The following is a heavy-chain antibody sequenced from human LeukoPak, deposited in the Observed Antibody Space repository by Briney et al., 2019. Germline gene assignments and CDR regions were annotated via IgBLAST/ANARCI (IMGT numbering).Heavy chain of an antibody. D-gene: IGHD3-3*01. CDR1: GFTFDDYA. J-gene: IGHJ3*02. V-gene: IGHV3-9*01. CDR3: EKDGSGSPFDVFDI. Sequence: GGSLRLSCAASGFTFDDYAMHWVRQAPGKGLEWVSGISWNSGSIGYADSVKGRFTISRDNAKNSLYLQMNSLRAEDTALYYSEKDGSGSPFDVFDIWAQGTMVTVSS. CDR2: ISWNSGSI.